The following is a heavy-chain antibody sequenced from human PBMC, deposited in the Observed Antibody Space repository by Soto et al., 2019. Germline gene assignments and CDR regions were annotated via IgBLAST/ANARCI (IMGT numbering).Heavy chain of an antibody. V-gene: IGHV3-23*05. CDR2: IHKTGTIT. CDR1: GFTFSTYA. Sequence: EVQVVESGGDLVQPGDSLPISCAASGFTFSTYAMSWVRQAPGKGLEWVAGIHKTGTITFYADSVTGRFTISRDNSKNTLYLHMRSLRDGDTAVDDCRSNLNDKFFVDLWDQGTRVTVSS. D-gene: IGHD3-22*01. J-gene: IGHJ5*02. CDR3: RSNLNDKFFVDL.